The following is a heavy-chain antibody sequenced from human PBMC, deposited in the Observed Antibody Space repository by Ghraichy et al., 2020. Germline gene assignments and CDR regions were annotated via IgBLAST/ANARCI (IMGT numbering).Heavy chain of an antibody. J-gene: IGHJ4*02. CDR2: IKQDGSEK. CDR3: ARPIRGLNLDY. CDR1: GFTFSSYW. V-gene: IGHV3-7*01. Sequence: GSLRLSCAASGFTFSSYWMTWVRQAPGKGLEWVANIKQDGSEKYYVDSVKGRFTASRDNTGNSLYLQMNNLRAEDTAVYYCARPIRGLNLDYWGQGTLVTVSS. D-gene: IGHD3-10*01.